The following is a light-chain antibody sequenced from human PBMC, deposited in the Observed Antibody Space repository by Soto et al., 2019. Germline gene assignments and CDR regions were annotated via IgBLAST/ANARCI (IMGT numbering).Light chain of an antibody. CDR2: EVT. J-gene: IGLJ2*01. CDR3: SSFTSGSTPVV. V-gene: IGLV2-14*01. Sequence: QSVLTQPASVSGSPGQSITISCTGTSTDIGGHDFVSWYQQHPGKAPKLMIYEVTKRPSGVSSRFSGSKSGNTASLTISGLQAEDEADYYCSSFTSGSTPVVFGGGTKLTVL. CDR1: STDIGGHDF.